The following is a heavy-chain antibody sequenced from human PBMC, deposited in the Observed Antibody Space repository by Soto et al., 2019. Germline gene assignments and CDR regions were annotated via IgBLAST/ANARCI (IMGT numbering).Heavy chain of an antibody. CDR3: ARKAIAVAGMDYYYGMDV. D-gene: IGHD6-19*01. Sequence: GASVKVSCKASGGTFSSYAISWVRQAPGQGLKWMGGIIPIFGTANYAQKFQGRVTITADESTSTAYMELSSLRSEDTAVYYCARKAIAVAGMDYYYGMDVWGQGTTVTVSS. J-gene: IGHJ6*02. CDR1: GGTFSSYA. CDR2: IIPIFGTA. V-gene: IGHV1-69*13.